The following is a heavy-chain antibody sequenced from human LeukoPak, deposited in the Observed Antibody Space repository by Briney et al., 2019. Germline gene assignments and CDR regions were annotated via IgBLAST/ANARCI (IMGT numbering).Heavy chain of an antibody. D-gene: IGHD3-22*01. CDR1: GFTFADYA. CDR2: ISWNSGSI. CDR3: AKDQIPNYYDSSGYLFDY. V-gene: IGHV3-9*01. Sequence: PGRSLRLSCAASGFTFADYAMYWFRQAPGKGLEWVSGISWNSGSIGYADSVKGRFTISRDNAKNSLYLQMNSLRAEDTALYYCAKDQIPNYYDSSGYLFDYWGQGTLATVSS. J-gene: IGHJ4*02.